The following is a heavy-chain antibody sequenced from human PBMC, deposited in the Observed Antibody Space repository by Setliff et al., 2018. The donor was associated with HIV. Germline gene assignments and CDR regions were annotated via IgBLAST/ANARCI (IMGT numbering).Heavy chain of an antibody. CDR3: ARLRLTMIMGVDYFDH. Sequence: SETLSLTCTVSGGSFSSVSYYWNWIRQPAGKGLEWIGRIYFSGSTNYNPSLKSRVTISVDTSKNQFSLRLTSVTAADTAVYYCARLRLTMIMGVDYFDHWGQGTLVTVSS. V-gene: IGHV4-61*10. J-gene: IGHJ4*02. CDR1: GGSFSSVSYY. D-gene: IGHD3-22*01. CDR2: IYFSGST.